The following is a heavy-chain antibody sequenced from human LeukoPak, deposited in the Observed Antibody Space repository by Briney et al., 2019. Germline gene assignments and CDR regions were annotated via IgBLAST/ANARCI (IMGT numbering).Heavy chain of an antibody. CDR2: IYHSGST. CDR3: ARGRGKYSSSSAYFDY. D-gene: IGHD6-6*01. CDR1: GGSISSGGYY. Sequence: PSQTLSLTCTVSGGSISSGGYYWSWIRQPPGKGLEWIGYIYHSGSTYYNPSLKSRVTISVDRSKNQFSLKLSSVTAADTAVYYCARGRGKYSSSSAYFDYWGPGTLVTVSS. V-gene: IGHV4-30-2*01. J-gene: IGHJ4*02.